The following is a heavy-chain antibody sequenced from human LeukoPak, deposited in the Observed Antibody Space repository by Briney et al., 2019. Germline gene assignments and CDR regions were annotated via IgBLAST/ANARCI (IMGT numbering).Heavy chain of an antibody. CDR1: GFTFSSYW. Sequence: PGGSLRLSCAASGFTFSSYWMHWVRQAPGKGLVWVSRINSDGSSTSYADSVKGRFTISRDNAKNTLYLQMNSLRAEDTAVYYGARSGVGLRAQIDAFDIWGQGRMVTVSS. CDR3: ARSGVGLRAQIDAFDI. CDR2: INSDGSST. D-gene: IGHD4-17*01. J-gene: IGHJ3*02. V-gene: IGHV3-74*01.